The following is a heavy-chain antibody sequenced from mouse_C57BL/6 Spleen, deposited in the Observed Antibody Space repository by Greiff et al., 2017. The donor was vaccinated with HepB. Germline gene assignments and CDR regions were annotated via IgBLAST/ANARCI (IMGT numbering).Heavy chain of an antibody. J-gene: IGHJ4*01. CDR3: ARKLGQEDYAMDY. CDR1: GFSLTSYG. CDR2: IWSGGST. Sequence: VKLVESGPGLVQPSQSLSITCTVSGFSLTSYGVHWVRQSPGKGLEWLGVIWSGGSTDYNAAFISRLSISKDNSKSQVFFKMNSLQADDTAIYYCARKLGQEDYAMDYWGQGTSVTVSS. V-gene: IGHV2-2*01. D-gene: IGHD4-1*01.